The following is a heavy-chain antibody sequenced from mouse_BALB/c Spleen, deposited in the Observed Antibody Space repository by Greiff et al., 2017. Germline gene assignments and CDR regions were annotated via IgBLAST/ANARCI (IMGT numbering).Heavy chain of an antibody. Sequence: QVQLQQSGAELARPGASVTMSCKASGFTFTSYTMHWVKQRPGQGLEWIGYINPSSGYTNYNQKFKDKATWTADKSSSTAYMQLSSLTSEDSAVYYCAIERNDGYYPGVAYWGQGTLVTVSA. CDR2: INPSSGYT. J-gene: IGHJ3*01. CDR3: AIERNDGYYPGVAY. CDR1: GFTFTSYT. V-gene: IGHV1-4*01. D-gene: IGHD2-3*01.